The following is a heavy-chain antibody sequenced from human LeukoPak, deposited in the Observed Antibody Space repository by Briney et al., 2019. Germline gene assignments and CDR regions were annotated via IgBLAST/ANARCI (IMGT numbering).Heavy chain of an antibody. Sequence: GGSLRLSCAASGFSITDWPLSWVRQAPGEGLEWVSAIGVRTHYADSVKGRFTISRDGSKNTLYLQMNSLRAEDTAVYYCARAPQVVVTRAYHYYYYMDVWGKGTTVTVSS. V-gene: IGHV3-23*01. CDR2: IGVRT. CDR3: ARAPQVVVTRAYHYYYYMDV. CDR1: GFSITDWP. D-gene: IGHD3-22*01. J-gene: IGHJ6*03.